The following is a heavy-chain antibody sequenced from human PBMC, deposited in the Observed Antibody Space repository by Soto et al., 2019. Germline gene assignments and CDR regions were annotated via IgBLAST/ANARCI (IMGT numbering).Heavy chain of an antibody. D-gene: IGHD6-19*01. Sequence: QVQLVESGGGVVQPGRSLRLSCAASGFTFSSYGMHWVRQAPGKGLEWVAVISYDGSNKYYADSVKGRFTSSRDNSKNTLYLQMNSLRAEDTAVYYCAKEVGPVAGSNFDYWGQGTLGTVSS. V-gene: IGHV3-30*18. CDR3: AKEVGPVAGSNFDY. CDR1: GFTFSSYG. J-gene: IGHJ4*02. CDR2: ISYDGSNK.